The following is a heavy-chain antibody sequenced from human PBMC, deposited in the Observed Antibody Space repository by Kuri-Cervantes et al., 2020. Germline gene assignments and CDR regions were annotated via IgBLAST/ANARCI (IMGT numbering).Heavy chain of an antibody. D-gene: IGHD6-19*01. CDR2: IMPVSGTA. J-gene: IGHJ4*02. Sequence: SVKVSCKASGGTLRNYGVSWLRQVPGQAFQWMGAIMPVSGTAEYAQHFLGRVTITTDDSATTAYMEVNSLRSEDTAVYYCARERGTGWYWGADYWGQGTLVTVSS. CDR1: GGTLRNYG. V-gene: IGHV1-69*05. CDR3: ARERGTGWYWGADY.